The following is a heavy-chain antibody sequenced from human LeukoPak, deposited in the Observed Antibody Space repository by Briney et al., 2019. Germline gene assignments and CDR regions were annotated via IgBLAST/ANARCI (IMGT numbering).Heavy chain of an antibody. CDR1: GGSISSYG. Sequence: SVKVSCKASGGSISSYGISWVRQAPGQGLERMGRIIPVFGTANYAQKLQDRVTITADTVSNTAYMELTSLTSEDTAVYFCAKQGEIRQDYYMDVWGNGTAVTVSS. CDR3: AKQGEIRQDYYMDV. J-gene: IGHJ6*03. CDR2: IIPVFGTA. D-gene: IGHD1/OR15-1a*01. V-gene: IGHV1-69*06.